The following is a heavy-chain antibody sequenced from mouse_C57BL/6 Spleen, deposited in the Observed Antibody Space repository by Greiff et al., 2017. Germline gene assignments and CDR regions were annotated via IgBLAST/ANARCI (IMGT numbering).Heavy chain of an antibody. J-gene: IGHJ1*01. CDR2: IWGDVST. Sequence: VQLQESGPGLVAPSQSLSITCNVSGFSFTSYGVSWVRQPPGKGLEWLGVIWGDVSTNYHSALISRLSISTDNSKSQVFLTLNILQTDEPATYYCAKSAYDYVWYFDVWGPGTTVTVSS. V-gene: IGHV2-3*01. CDR3: AKSAYDYVWYFDV. D-gene: IGHD2-4*01. CDR1: GFSFTSYG.